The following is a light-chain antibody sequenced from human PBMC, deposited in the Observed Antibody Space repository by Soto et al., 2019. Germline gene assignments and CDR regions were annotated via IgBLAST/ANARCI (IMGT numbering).Light chain of an antibody. CDR2: DAS. CDR1: QRISTW. CDR3: QQYNIYPWT. J-gene: IGKJ1*01. V-gene: IGKV1-5*01. Sequence: DIQMTQSPSPLSASVGDRVTSTCRASQRISTWLAWYQQKPGKAPKLLIYDASNLESGVPSRFSGSGSGTEFTLTISSLQPDDIATYYCQQYNIYPWTFGKGTKVEIK.